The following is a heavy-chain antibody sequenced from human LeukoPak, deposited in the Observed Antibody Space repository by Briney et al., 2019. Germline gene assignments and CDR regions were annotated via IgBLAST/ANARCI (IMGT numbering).Heavy chain of an antibody. CDR1: GFTFSGSA. J-gene: IGHJ3*02. Sequence: GGSLRLSCAASGFTFSGSAMHWVRQASGKGLEWVGRIRSKANSYATAYAASVKGRFTISRDDSKNTAYLQMNSLKTEDTAVYYCTRPTTVVTLTDDAFDIWGQGTMVTVSS. V-gene: IGHV3-73*01. CDR2: IRSKANSYAT. CDR3: TRPTTVVTLTDDAFDI. D-gene: IGHD4-23*01.